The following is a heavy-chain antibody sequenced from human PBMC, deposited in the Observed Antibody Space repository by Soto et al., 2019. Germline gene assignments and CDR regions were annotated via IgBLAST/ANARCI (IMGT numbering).Heavy chain of an antibody. Sequence: LRLSCAASGFTFSSYSMNWVRQAPGKGLEWVSYISSSSSTIYYADSVKGRFTISRDNAKNSLYLQMNSLRDEDTAVYYCAKDRYGGNSDEVPFDYWGQGTLVTVSS. J-gene: IGHJ4*02. CDR3: AKDRYGGNSDEVPFDY. V-gene: IGHV3-48*02. CDR1: GFTFSSYS. CDR2: ISSSSSTI. D-gene: IGHD4-17*01.